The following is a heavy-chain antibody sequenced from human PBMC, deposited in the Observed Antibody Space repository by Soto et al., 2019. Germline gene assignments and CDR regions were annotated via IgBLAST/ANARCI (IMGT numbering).Heavy chain of an antibody. D-gene: IGHD3-3*01. Sequence: QVQLVESGGGLVKPGGSLRLSCAASGFTFSDYYMTWIRQAPGKGLEWVSYISSSGGLIYYADSVKGRFTISRDNARNSLYLQMRSLRAEDSAVYYCARDRYDFWSGSDHYGLDVWGQGTTVTVYS. CDR2: ISSSGGLI. CDR3: ARDRYDFWSGSDHYGLDV. V-gene: IGHV3-11*01. CDR1: GFTFSDYY. J-gene: IGHJ6*02.